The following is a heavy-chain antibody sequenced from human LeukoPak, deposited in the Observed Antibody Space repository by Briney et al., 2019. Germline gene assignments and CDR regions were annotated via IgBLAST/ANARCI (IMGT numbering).Heavy chain of an antibody. CDR2: ISYDGSNK. V-gene: IGHV3-30*03. CDR1: GFTFSSYG. CDR3: WVPATAGEDDY. J-gene: IGHJ4*02. D-gene: IGHD2-2*01. Sequence: GRSLRLSCAASGFTFSSYGMHWVRQAPGKGLEWVAVISYDGSNKYYADSVKGRFTISRDNSKNTLYLQMNSLRAEDTAVYYCWVPATAGEDDYWGQGTLVTVSS.